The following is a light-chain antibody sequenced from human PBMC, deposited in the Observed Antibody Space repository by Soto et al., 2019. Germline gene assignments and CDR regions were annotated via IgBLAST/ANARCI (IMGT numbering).Light chain of an antibody. V-gene: IGLV2-8*01. CDR2: EVS. Sequence: QSALTQPPSASGSPGQSVTISCTGTSSDVGGYNYVSWYQQHPGKAPKLMICEVSKRPSGVPDRFSGSKSGNTASLAIRGLQPEDEADYYCATWDASLSGWVFGGGTKLTVL. CDR3: ATWDASLSGWV. CDR1: SSDVGGYNY. J-gene: IGLJ3*02.